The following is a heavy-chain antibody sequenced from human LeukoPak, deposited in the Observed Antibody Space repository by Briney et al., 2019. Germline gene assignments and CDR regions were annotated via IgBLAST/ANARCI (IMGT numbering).Heavy chain of an antibody. J-gene: IGHJ4*02. CDR3: ATDYSSSWYRDY. CDR2: MNPNSGNT. D-gene: IGHD6-13*01. V-gene: IGHV1-8*01. CDR1: GYTFTSYD. Sequence: GASVKVSCKASGYTFTSYDINWVRQATGQGLEWMGWMNPNSGNTGYAQKFQGRVTMTRNTSISTAYMELSSLRSEDTAVYYCATDYSSSWYRDYWGQGTLVTVSS.